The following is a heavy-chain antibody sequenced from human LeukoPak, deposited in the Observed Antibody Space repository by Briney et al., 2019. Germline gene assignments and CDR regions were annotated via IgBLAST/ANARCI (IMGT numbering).Heavy chain of an antibody. D-gene: IGHD2-2*01. J-gene: IGHJ6*02. CDR2: ISGSGGST. CDR1: GFIFSSYA. CDR3: AKWSTTSYYYYYGMDV. V-gene: IGHV3-23*01. Sequence: GGSLRLSCAASGFIFSSYAMSWVRQAPGKGLEWVSAISGSGGSTYYADSVKGRFTISRDNSKNTLYLQMNSLRAEDTAVYYCAKWSTTSYYYYYGMDVWGQGTTVTVSS.